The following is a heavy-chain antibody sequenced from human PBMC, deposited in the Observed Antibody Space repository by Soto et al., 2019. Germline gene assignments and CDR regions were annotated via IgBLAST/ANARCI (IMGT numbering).Heavy chain of an antibody. V-gene: IGHV1-3*01. CDR3: ARYLGARAFDI. CDR1: GYTFTSYA. D-gene: IGHD3-16*01. J-gene: IGHJ3*02. Sequence: QVQLVQSGAEVKKPGASVKVSCKASGYTFTSYAMQWVRQAPGQGLEWMGWINAGNGNTKYSQKFQGRVTITRDTSASTAYMELSSLRSEDTSVYYCARYLGARAFDIWGQGTMVTVSS. CDR2: INAGNGNT.